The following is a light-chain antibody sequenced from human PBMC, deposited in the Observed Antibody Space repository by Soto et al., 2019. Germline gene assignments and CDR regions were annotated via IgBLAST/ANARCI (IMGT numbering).Light chain of an antibody. CDR2: ENK. CDR1: SSNIGNNY. CDR3: GTWDGSLSAGV. J-gene: IGLJ3*02. Sequence: QSVLTQPPSVSAAPGQKVTISCSGSSSNIGNNYVSWFQQLPGTAPKLLIYENKKRPSGIPDRFSGSKSGTSATLGITGLQTGDEADYYCGTWDGSLSAGVVGGGTKLTVL. V-gene: IGLV1-51*02.